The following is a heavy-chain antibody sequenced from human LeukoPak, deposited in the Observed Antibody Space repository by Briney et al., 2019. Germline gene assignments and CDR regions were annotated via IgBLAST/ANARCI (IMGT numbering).Heavy chain of an antibody. CDR2: IRSSSSDI. Sequence: GGSLRLACAASGFTFSNYALSWIRQAPGKGLEWVSYIRSSSSDINYADSVRGRFTISRDNAKNSLYLQMNSLRAEDTAVYYCARAIAVSPWYFDLWGRGTLVTVSS. D-gene: IGHD6-19*01. J-gene: IGHJ2*01. V-gene: IGHV3-11*03. CDR3: ARAIAVSPWYFDL. CDR1: GFTFSNYA.